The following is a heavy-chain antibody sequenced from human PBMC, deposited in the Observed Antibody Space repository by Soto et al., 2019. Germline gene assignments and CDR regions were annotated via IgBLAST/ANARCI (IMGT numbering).Heavy chain of an antibody. D-gene: IGHD3-22*01. CDR3: ARAIYYDRAYDY. V-gene: IGHV4-31*03. J-gene: IGHJ4*02. CDR2: IYYSGST. Sequence: TLSLTCTVSGGSISSGGYYWSWIRQHPGKGLEWIGCIYYSGSTYYNPSLKSRVTISVDTSKNQFSLKLSSVTAADTAVYYCARAIYYDRAYDYWGQGTLVTVSS. CDR1: GGSISSGGYY.